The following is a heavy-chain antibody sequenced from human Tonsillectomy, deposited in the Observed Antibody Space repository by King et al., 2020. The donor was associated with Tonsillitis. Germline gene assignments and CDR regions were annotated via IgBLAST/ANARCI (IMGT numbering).Heavy chain of an antibody. J-gene: IGHJ4*02. Sequence: VQLVESGGGVVQPGRSLRLSCVASGFTFSSYDVHWVRQAPGKGLEWVAVISYDETRKHYLDSVKGRFTISRDNSRNTLYLQMNSLRVEDTAVYYCARENLDSSAWGIDHWGQGTLVTVSS. V-gene: IGHV3-30*19. CDR3: ARENLDSSAWGIDH. CDR1: GFTFSSYD. D-gene: IGHD6-19*01. CDR2: ISYDETRK.